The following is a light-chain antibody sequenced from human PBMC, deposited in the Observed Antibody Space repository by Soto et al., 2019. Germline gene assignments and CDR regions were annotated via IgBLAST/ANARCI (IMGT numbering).Light chain of an antibody. Sequence: IRMTKSPSTLSASVGDRVTITCRASQSVTSWLAWYQQKPGKAPKLLISAASTLQSGVPLRFSGRGSGTDFTLTISGLQPEDFATYYCQQTYSTPPCNFAQGTRLAI. J-gene: IGKJ5*01. CDR2: AAS. V-gene: IGKV1-39*01. CDR1: QSVTSW. CDR3: QQTYSTPPCN.